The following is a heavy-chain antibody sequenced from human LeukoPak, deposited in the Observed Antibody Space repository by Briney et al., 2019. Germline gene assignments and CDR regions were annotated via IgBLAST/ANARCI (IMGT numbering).Heavy chain of an antibody. D-gene: IGHD6-13*01. CDR3: ARVTAGGTWTFDI. CDR1: GDTFIIND. J-gene: IGHJ3*02. Sequence: ASVKVFCKASGDTFIINDINWVRQATGQGLEWMGWMNPNSGNTGYAQKFQGRVTMTRNISITTAYMELTDLRSEDTAVYYCARVTAGGTWTFDIWGQGATVTVSS. CDR2: MNPNSGNT. V-gene: IGHV1-8*02.